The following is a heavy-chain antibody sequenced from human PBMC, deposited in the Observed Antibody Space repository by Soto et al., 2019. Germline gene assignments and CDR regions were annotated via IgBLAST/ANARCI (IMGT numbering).Heavy chain of an antibody. Sequence: ASVKVSCKASGGTFSRYGISWVRQAPGQGLEWMGGIIPMFAKANYAQKFQDRVTITADESTGTAYMELRSLRFEDTAVYYCTRDGTLYDSSAYYYLYWGQGTLVTVSS. D-gene: IGHD3-22*01. CDR2: IIPMFAKA. J-gene: IGHJ4*02. CDR1: GGTFSRYG. CDR3: TRDGTLYDSSAYYYLY. V-gene: IGHV1-69*13.